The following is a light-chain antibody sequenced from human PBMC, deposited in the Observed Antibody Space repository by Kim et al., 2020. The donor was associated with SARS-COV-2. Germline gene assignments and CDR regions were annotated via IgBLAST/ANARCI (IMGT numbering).Light chain of an antibody. Sequence: LSPGERATLSCRASQSVSSYFAWFQQKPGQAPRLLINAASRRATGIPARFSGSGSGTDFTLTISSLEPEDFAVYYCQQRSNWPLTFGPGTRVDIE. CDR3: QQRSNWPLT. J-gene: IGKJ3*01. CDR1: QSVSSY. CDR2: AAS. V-gene: IGKV3-11*01.